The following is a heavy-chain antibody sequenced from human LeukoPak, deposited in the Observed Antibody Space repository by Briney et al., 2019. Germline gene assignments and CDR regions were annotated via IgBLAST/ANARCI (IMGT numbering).Heavy chain of an antibody. V-gene: IGHV1-69*04. J-gene: IGHJ1*01. CDR2: IIPILGIT. Sequence: SVKVSCKASGGTFSSYAISWVRQASGHGLEWIGRIIPILGITHYAQRFEGRVTITADESATTVYMELSSVTSEDTALYFCARHYGGSSVTAGFQYWGQGTLVTVSS. CDR3: ARHYGGSSVTAGFQY. D-gene: IGHD4-23*01. CDR1: GGTFSSYA.